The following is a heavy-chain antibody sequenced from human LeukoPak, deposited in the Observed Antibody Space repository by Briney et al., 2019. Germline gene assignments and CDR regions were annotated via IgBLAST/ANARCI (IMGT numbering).Heavy chain of an antibody. CDR1: GFPFSSSG. V-gene: IGHV3-23*01. J-gene: IGHJ4*02. Sequence: PGGSLRLSCATSGFPFSSSGMSWVRQAPGKGLEWVSAISGSGGSTYYADSVKGRFTISRDNSKNTLYLQMNSLRAEDTAVYYCAKVTYYYDSSGYYAFDYWGQGTLVTVSS. CDR2: ISGSGGST. D-gene: IGHD3-22*01. CDR3: AKVTYYYDSSGYYAFDY.